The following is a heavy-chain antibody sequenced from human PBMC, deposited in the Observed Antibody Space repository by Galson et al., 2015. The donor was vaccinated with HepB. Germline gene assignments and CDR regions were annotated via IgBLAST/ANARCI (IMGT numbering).Heavy chain of an antibody. V-gene: IGHV1-46*03. CDR3: ARLGTTVIA. J-gene: IGHJ4*02. CDR2: INPNDGRT. Sequence: SVKVSCKASGNTFTRHYIHWVRQAPGQGLEWMGIINPNDGRTSYAQKFQGRVTMTRDTSTNTVYMELSSLRSEDTAVYYCARLGTTVIAGGQGTLVTVSS. D-gene: IGHD1-7*01. CDR1: GNTFTRHY.